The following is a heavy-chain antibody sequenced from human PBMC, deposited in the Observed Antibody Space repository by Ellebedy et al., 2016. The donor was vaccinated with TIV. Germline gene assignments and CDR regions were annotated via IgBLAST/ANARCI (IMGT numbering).Heavy chain of an antibody. J-gene: IGHJ6*02. Sequence: ASVKVSXXASEYTFTGYYMHWVRQAPGQGLEWMGWINPNSGGTNYAQKFQGRVTMTRDTSISTAYMELSRLRSDDTAVYYCASPSSAITYGMDVWGQGTTVTVSS. CDR3: ASPSSAITYGMDV. D-gene: IGHD2-2*01. V-gene: IGHV1-2*02. CDR1: EYTFTGYY. CDR2: INPNSGGT.